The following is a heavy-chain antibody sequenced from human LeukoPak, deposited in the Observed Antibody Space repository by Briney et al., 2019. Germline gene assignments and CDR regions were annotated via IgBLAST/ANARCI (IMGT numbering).Heavy chain of an antibody. V-gene: IGHV3-23*01. CDR2: ISGSGGST. CDR3: ARDLERLRAGYYGMDV. Sequence: TGGSLRLSCAASGFTFSSYAMSWVRQAPGKGLEWVSAISGSGGSTYYADSVKGRFTISRDNSKNTLYLQMNSLRAEDTAVYYCARDLERLRAGYYGMDVWGQGTTVTVSS. CDR1: GFTFSSYA. D-gene: IGHD4-17*01. J-gene: IGHJ6*02.